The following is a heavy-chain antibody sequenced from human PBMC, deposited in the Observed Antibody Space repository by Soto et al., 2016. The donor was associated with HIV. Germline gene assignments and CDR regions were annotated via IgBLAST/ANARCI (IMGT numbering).Heavy chain of an antibody. CDR2: MYYSGTT. CDR1: GDSISSGYY. D-gene: IGHD3-9*01. Sequence: QVQLQESGPGLVKPSETLSLTCAVSGDSISSGYYWGWIRQPPGKGLEWIGSMYYSGTTYYSPSLKSRVTISLDTSKKQFSLKLSSVTAADTAFYYCVRQPEEDYDILTGYHNWYFDLWGRGTLVTVSS. J-gene: IGHJ2*01. V-gene: IGHV4-38-2*01. CDR3: VRQPEEDYDILTGYHNWYFDL.